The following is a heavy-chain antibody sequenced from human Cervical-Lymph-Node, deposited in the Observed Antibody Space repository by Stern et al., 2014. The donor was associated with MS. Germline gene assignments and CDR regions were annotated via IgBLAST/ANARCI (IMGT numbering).Heavy chain of an antibody. Sequence: QLVESGAEVKKPGSSVTVSCKASGGPFGNYAITWFRQAPGRGLEWMGDTNPLFGTTNYAQKFQGRVTMTAHESTATAYMELSGLRSEDTALYYCAGDRHSSGFDHWGQGTLVTVSS. CDR1: GGPFGNYA. V-gene: IGHV1-69*01. CDR2: TNPLFGTT. J-gene: IGHJ4*02. D-gene: IGHD3-22*01. CDR3: AGDRHSSGFDH.